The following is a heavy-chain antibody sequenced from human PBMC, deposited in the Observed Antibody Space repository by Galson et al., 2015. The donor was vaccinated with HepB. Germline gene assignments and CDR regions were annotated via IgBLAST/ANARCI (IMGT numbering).Heavy chain of an antibody. CDR2: ISGGNGNT. V-gene: IGHV1-3*01. J-gene: IGHJ3*02. CDR1: GYSFTNHA. Sequence: SVKVSCKASGYSFTNHAIHWVRQAPGQRLEWMGWISGGNGNTKYSQKLQGRVTITRDTSASTAYMELSSLRSEDTAVYYCARDVCSGGSCYLDAFDIWGQGTMVTVSS. D-gene: IGHD2-15*01. CDR3: ARDVCSGGSCYLDAFDI.